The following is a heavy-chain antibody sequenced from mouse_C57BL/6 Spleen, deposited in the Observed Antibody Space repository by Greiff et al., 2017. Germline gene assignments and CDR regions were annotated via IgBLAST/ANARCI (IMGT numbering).Heavy chain of an antibody. J-gene: IGHJ4*01. CDR1: GYTFTDHT. CDR3: AIGSTVVADYAIDY. V-gene: IGHV1-78*01. Sequence: QVQLQQSDAELVKPGASVKISCKVSGYTFTDHTIHWMKQRPEQGLEWIGNIYPRDGSTKYNEKFKGKATLTADKSSSTAYMQLNSLTSEDSAFYFCAIGSTVVADYAIDYWGQGTSVTVSS. CDR2: IYPRDGST. D-gene: IGHD1-1*01.